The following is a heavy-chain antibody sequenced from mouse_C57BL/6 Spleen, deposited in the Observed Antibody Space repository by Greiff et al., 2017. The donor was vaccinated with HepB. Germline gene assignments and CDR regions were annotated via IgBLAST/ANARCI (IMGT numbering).Heavy chain of an antibody. J-gene: IGHJ3*01. CDR2: FYPGSGSI. V-gene: IGHV1-62-2*01. Sequence: QVQLQQSGAELVKPGASVKLSCKASGYTFTEYTIHWVKQRSGQGLEWIGWFYPGSGSIKYNEKFKDKATLTADKSSSTVYMELSRLTSEDSAFYFCARHEDDSYFYGSSYNWFAYWGQGTLVTVSA. CDR1: GYTFTEYT. D-gene: IGHD1-1*01. CDR3: ARHEDDSYFYGSSYNWFAY.